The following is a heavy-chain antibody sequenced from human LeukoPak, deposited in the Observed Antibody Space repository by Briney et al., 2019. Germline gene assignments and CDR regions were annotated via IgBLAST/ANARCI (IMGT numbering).Heavy chain of an antibody. D-gene: IGHD5-24*01. V-gene: IGHV1-46*01. CDR2: FSPSGGST. J-gene: IGHJ4*02. CDR1: GDTFTIYC. Sequence: ASVTVSFTASGDTFTIYCMQWVPQAPGQGLEWMGIFSPSGGSTSFAQRFQGRVTMTRDTSTSTVYMELSSRRSEDTAVYCGATHRRDGRYLDYWGQGTLVTVSS. CDR3: ATHRRDGRYLDY.